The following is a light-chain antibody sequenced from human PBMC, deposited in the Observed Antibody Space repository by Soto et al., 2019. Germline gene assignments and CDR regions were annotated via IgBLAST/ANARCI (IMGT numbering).Light chain of an antibody. J-gene: IGLJ1*01. Sequence: QSALTQPASVSGSPGQSITISCTGASSDVGGYNYVSWYQQHPDKAPKLMIYEISNRPSGVSNRFSGSKSGNTASLTISGLQAEDEADYYCSSYTISSTLDVFGTGTKVTVL. V-gene: IGLV2-14*01. CDR3: SSYTISSTLDV. CDR1: SSDVGGYNY. CDR2: EIS.